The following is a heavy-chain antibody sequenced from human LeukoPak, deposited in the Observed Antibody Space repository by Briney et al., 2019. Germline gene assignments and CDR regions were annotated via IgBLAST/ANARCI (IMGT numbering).Heavy chain of an antibody. V-gene: IGHV3-21*01. Sequence: GGSLRLSCAASGFTFSSYSMNWVGQAPGKGLEWVSSISSISSYIYYADSVKGRFTISRDNAKNSLYLQMNSLRAEDTAVYYCARHHSSGWPDYWGQGTLVTVSS. CDR2: ISSISSYI. J-gene: IGHJ4*02. CDR3: ARHHSSGWPDY. CDR1: GFTFSSYS. D-gene: IGHD6-19*01.